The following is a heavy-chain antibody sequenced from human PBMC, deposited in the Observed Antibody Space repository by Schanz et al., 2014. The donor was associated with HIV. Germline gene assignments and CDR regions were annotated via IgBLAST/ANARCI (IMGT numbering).Heavy chain of an antibody. Sequence: QLQLQESGAGLVKPSQTLSLTCAVSGGSISSGDYSWSWIRLLPEKGLEWIGYIYYSGSTYYNPSLKSRVTISVDTSKNQFSLKLSSVTAADTAVYYCARDLVGTRGWFDPWGQGTLVTVSS. CDR2: IYYSGST. J-gene: IGHJ5*02. CDR3: ARDLVGTRGWFDP. D-gene: IGHD2-2*01. CDR1: GGSISSGDYS. V-gene: IGHV4-30-2*05.